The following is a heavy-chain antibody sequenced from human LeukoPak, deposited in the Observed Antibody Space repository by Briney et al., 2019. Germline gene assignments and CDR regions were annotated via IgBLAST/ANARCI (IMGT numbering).Heavy chain of an antibody. CDR2: INHSGST. V-gene: IGHV4-34*01. J-gene: IGHJ5*02. Sequence: SETLSLTCAVYGGSFSGYYWSWIRQPPGKGLEWIGEINHSGSTNYNPSLKSRVTISVDTSKNQFSLKLSSVTAADTAVYYCARREWLLLSQVYNWFDPWGQGTLVTVSS. CDR1: GGSFSGYY. D-gene: IGHD3-22*01. CDR3: ARREWLLLSQVYNWFDP.